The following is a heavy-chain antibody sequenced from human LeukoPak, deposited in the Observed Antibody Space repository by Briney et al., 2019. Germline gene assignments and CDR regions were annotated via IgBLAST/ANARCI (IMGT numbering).Heavy chain of an antibody. D-gene: IGHD3-10*01. CDR1: GGSISSSSYY. CDR3: ARVYQGVSLFDGIDY. CDR2: IYYSGST. Sequence: PSETLSLTCTVSGGSISSSSYYWGWIRQPPGRGLEWIGSIYYSGSTYYNPSLKSRVTISVDTSKNQFSLKLSSVTAADTAVYYCARVYQGVSLFDGIDYWGQGTLVTVSS. J-gene: IGHJ4*02. V-gene: IGHV4-39*01.